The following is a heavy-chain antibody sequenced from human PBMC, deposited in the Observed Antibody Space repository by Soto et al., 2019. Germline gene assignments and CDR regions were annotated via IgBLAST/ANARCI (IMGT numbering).Heavy chain of an antibody. J-gene: IGHJ5*02. V-gene: IGHV4-34*01. CDR1: GGSVNGYC. CDR3: ATRITVFGLLIPPFDP. Sequence: SETLSLTCAVYGGSVNGYCWNWIRQPPGKGLEWIGEINHTGGTHYNPSLKSRVTMSVDTSKNQFSLRLSSVTAADTAIYYCATRITVFGLLIPPFDPWGQGTQVTAPQ. CDR2: INHTGGT. D-gene: IGHD3-3*01.